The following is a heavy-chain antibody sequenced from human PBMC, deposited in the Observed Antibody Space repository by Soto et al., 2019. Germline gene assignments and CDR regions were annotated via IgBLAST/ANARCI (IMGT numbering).Heavy chain of an antibody. CDR3: ARRYGANFDY. CDR2: IYYSGST. CDR1: GGSICSYY. V-gene: IGHV4-59*08. Sequence: SETPSLTCTVSGGSICSYYWSWIRQPPGKGLEWIGYIYYSGSTNYNPSLKSRVTISVDTSKNQFSLKLSSVTAADTAVYYCARRYGANFDYWGQGTLVTVSS. J-gene: IGHJ4*02. D-gene: IGHD4-17*01.